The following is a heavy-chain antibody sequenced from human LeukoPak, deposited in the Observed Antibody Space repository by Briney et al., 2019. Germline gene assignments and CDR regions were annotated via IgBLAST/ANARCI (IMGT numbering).Heavy chain of an antibody. CDR2: INHSGST. J-gene: IGHJ5*02. Sequence: SETLSLTCAVYGGSFSGYYWSWIRQAPGKGLEWIGEINHSGSTNYNPSLKSRVTISVDTSKSQCSLKLSSVTAADTAVYYCARPHWEIRGFDPWGQGTVVTVSS. CDR3: ARPHWEIRGFDP. V-gene: IGHV4-34*01. CDR1: GGSFSGYY. D-gene: IGHD1-26*01.